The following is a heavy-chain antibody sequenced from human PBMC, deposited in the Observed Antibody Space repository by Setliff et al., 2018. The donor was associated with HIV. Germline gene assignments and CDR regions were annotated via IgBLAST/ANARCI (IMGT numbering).Heavy chain of an antibody. Sequence: SETLSLTCTVSGGSISSYFWTWIRQSPGKGLEWIGYIYYSGITTYNPSLKSRVTISIDTSKNQFSLRLHSVTAADTAVYYCARDPPGYGDSNDYWGQGTLVTVSS. CDR2: IYYSGIT. V-gene: IGHV4-59*01. CDR1: GGSISSYF. D-gene: IGHD4-17*01. CDR3: ARDPPGYGDSNDY. J-gene: IGHJ4*02.